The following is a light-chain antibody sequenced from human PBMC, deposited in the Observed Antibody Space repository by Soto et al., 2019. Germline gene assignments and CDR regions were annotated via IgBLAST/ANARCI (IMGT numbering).Light chain of an antibody. CDR1: ESVSSPY. J-gene: IGKJ1*01. Sequence: EIVLTQSPGTLSLSPGERATLSCRASESVSSPYLAWYQQKPGQAPRLLIHGASSRATGIPDRFSGSGSGTDFTLTISRLEPEDFAVYYCQQFSSSWTFGQGTKVEIK. CDR3: QQFSSSWT. V-gene: IGKV3-20*01. CDR2: GAS.